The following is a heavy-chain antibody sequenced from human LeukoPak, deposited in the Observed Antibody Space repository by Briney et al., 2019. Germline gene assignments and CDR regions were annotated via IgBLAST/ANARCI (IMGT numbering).Heavy chain of an antibody. CDR2: ISSRSTYI. V-gene: IGHV3-21*01. CDR1: GFTFSTYS. J-gene: IGHJ6*04. D-gene: IGHD3-10*02. CDR3: AELGITMIGGV. Sequence: GGSLRLSCAASGFTFSTYSMNWVRQAPGKGLEWVSSISSRSTYIYYGDSMKGRFTISRDNAKNSLYLQMNSLRAEDTAVYYCAELGITMIGGVWGKGTTVTISS.